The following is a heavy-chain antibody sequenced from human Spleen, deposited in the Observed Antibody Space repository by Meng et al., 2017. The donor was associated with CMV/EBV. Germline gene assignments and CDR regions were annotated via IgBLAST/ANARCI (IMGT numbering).Heavy chain of an antibody. D-gene: IGHD2-2*01. Sequence: GESLKISCAASGFTVSTNYMTWVRQTPGKGLEWVSVMYSGGSTYYADSVKGRFTISRDNSKNTVYLQMNSLRAEDTAVYYCARDGDCSSTSCSFYYYYGMDVWGQGTTVTVSS. V-gene: IGHV3-53*01. CDR2: MYSGGST. CDR1: GFTVSTNY. J-gene: IGHJ6*02. CDR3: ARDGDCSSTSCSFYYYYGMDV.